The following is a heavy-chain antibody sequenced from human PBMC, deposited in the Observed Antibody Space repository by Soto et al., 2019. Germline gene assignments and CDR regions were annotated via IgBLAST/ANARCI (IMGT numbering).Heavy chain of an antibody. J-gene: IGHJ4*02. V-gene: IGHV1-8*01. Sequence: GASVKVSCKASGYTFTSYDINWVRQATGQGLEWMGWMNPNSGNTGYAQKFQGRVTMTRNTSISTAYMELSSLRSEDTAVYYCATAHQTYYDYIWGSYRTRGFDYWGQGTLVTVSS. CDR1: GYTFTSYD. CDR3: ATAHQTYYDYIWGSYRTRGFDY. D-gene: IGHD3-16*02. CDR2: MNPNSGNT.